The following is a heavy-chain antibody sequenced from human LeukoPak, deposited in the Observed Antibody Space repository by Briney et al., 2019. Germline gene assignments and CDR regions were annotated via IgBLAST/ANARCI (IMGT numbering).Heavy chain of an antibody. Sequence: ASVTVSCKASGYTFTSYYMHWVRQAPGQGLEWMGIINPSGGSTSYAQKFQGRVTMTRDTSTSTVYMELSSLRSEDTAVYYCARDLSLERGYYYYGMDVWGQGTTVTVSS. J-gene: IGHJ6*02. V-gene: IGHV1-46*01. CDR3: ARDLSLERGYYYYGMDV. CDR2: INPSGGST. CDR1: GYTFTSYY. D-gene: IGHD2/OR15-2a*01.